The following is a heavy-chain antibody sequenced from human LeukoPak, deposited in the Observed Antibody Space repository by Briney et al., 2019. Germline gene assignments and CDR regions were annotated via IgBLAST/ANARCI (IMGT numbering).Heavy chain of an antibody. J-gene: IGHJ5*02. CDR3: ARVVVVVAATKIWFDP. CDR2: MNPNSGNT. D-gene: IGHD2-15*01. V-gene: IGHV1-8*03. Sequence: ASVKVSCKASGYTFTSYDINWVRQATGQGLEWMGWMNPNSGNTGYAQKFQGRVTITRNTSISTAYMELSSLRSEDTAVYYCARVVVVVAATKIWFDPWGQGTLVTVSS. CDR1: GYTFTSYD.